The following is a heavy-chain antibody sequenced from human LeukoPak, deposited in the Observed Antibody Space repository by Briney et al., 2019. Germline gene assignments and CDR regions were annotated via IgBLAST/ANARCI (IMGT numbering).Heavy chain of an antibody. V-gene: IGHV3-30*02. CDR2: IRYDGSIK. Sequence: GGSLRLSCAASGFTFNNFAMHWVRQAPGKGLEWVAFIRYDGSIKYYADSVKGRFTISRDNSKNTLYLQMSSLRVEDTAVYYCATDLGAGGYFDYWGQGTLVTVSS. J-gene: IGHJ4*02. CDR3: ATDLGAGGYFDY. D-gene: IGHD3-10*01. CDR1: GFTFNNFA.